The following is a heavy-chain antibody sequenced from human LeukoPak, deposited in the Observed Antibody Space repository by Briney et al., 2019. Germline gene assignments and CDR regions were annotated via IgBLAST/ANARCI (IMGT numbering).Heavy chain of an antibody. CDR3: ARERSCSSTSCRPLGYYGMDV. V-gene: IGHV4-39*07. J-gene: IGHJ6*02. CDR1: GGSISSSSYY. D-gene: IGHD2-2*01. CDR2: IYYSGST. Sequence: SETLSLTCTVSGGSISSSSYYWGWIRQPPGKGLEWIGSIYYSGSTYYDPSLKSRVTISVDTSKNQFSLELSSVTAADTAVYYCARERSCSSTSCRPLGYYGMDVWGQGTTVTVSS.